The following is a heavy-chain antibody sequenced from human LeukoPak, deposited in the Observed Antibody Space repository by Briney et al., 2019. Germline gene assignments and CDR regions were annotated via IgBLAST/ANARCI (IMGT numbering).Heavy chain of an antibody. CDR1: GFTFYSYA. CDR3: ARAPSGSYYVNYFDY. J-gene: IGHJ4*02. CDR2: VSYDGSNK. V-gene: IGHV3-30*14. Sequence: GGSLRLSCAVSGFTFYSYAMHWVRQAPGKGLEWVAVVSYDGSNKYYADSVKGRFTISRDNSKNTLYLQMNSLRAEDTAVYYCARAPSGSYYVNYFDYWGQGTLVTVSS. D-gene: IGHD1-26*01.